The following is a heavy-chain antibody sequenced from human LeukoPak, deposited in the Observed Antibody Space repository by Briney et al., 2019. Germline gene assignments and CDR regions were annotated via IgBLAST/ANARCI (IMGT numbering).Heavy chain of an antibody. D-gene: IGHD6-13*01. Sequence: GGSLRLSCAASGFTFSSYAMHWVRQAPGKGLEWVAVISYDGSNKCYADSVKGRFTISRDNSKNTLYLQMNSLRAEDTAVYYCARGTLYSSSWYYGMDVWGQGTTVTVSS. J-gene: IGHJ6*02. CDR3: ARGTLYSSSWYYGMDV. CDR1: GFTFSSYA. CDR2: ISYDGSNK. V-gene: IGHV3-30*04.